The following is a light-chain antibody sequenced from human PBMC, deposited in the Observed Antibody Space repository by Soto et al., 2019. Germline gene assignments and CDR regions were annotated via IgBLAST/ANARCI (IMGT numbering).Light chain of an antibody. Sequence: QSVLTQPPSASGTPGQRVTISCSGSRSNIGSNYVYWFQQLPGTAPRLLIYRNNQRHSGVPDRFSGSKSGTSASLAISGLRSGDEADYYCAAWDDSLSVYYVFGTGTKLTVL. CDR2: RNN. CDR1: RSNIGSNY. J-gene: IGLJ1*01. V-gene: IGLV1-47*01. CDR3: AAWDDSLSVYYV.